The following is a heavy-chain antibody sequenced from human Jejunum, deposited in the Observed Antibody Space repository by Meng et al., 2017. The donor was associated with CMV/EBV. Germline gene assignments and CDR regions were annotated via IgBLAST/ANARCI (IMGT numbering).Heavy chain of an antibody. CDR1: GYTFTNYY. J-gene: IGHJ4*02. Sequence: QVQLVQSGAEVKTPGASLKVSCKASGYTFTNYYMHWVRQVPGRGLEWMGIINPSRGGTTYERQFHGRVILTSDTSTSTFYMELDSLTSEDTAVYYCARVDYGDSFDHWGQGTLVTVSS. CDR2: INPSRGGT. V-gene: IGHV1-46*01. D-gene: IGHD4-17*01. CDR3: ARVDYGDSFDH.